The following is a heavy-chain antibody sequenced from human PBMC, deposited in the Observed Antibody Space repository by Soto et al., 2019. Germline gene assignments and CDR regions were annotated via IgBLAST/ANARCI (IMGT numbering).Heavy chain of an antibody. Sequence: EVQLVESGGGLVQPGVSLRLSCAASGFTFSSYSMNWVRQAPGEGLEWVSYISSSSSTIYYADSVKGRFTISRDNAKNAPYLQMNSLRAEDTAVYYCARAPGSGYYYYYMDVWGKGTKVTVAS. CDR3: ARAPGSGYYYYYMDV. J-gene: IGHJ6*03. CDR2: ISSSSSTI. V-gene: IGHV3-48*01. CDR1: GFTFSSYS.